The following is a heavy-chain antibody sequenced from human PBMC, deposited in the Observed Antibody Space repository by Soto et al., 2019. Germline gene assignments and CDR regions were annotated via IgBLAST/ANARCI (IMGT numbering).Heavy chain of an antibody. J-gene: IGHJ4*02. CDR2: INAGDGNT. CDR1: GYTFSTYG. CDR3: ARTVSGGSYLFDY. V-gene: IGHV1-3*01. D-gene: IGHD1-26*01. Sequence: ASVKVSCKASGYTFSTYGIHWVRQAPGQRLEWMGWINAGDGNTKYSQKFQSRVTITRDTSASTAYMELSSLISEDTAVYYCARTVSGGSYLFDYWGQGTLVTVSS.